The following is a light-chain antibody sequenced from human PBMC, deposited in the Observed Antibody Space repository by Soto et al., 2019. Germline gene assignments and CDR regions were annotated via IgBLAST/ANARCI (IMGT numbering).Light chain of an antibody. CDR3: QQYGSSGT. Sequence: EIVLTQSPGTLSFSPGERATLSCRASQSVTSNYLAWYQQKPGQAPRLLIYGASNRVTGIPDRFSGSGSGTDFTLTISRLEPEDFAVYYCQQYGSSGTFGQGTKVDIK. CDR1: QSVTSNY. V-gene: IGKV3-20*01. J-gene: IGKJ1*01. CDR2: GAS.